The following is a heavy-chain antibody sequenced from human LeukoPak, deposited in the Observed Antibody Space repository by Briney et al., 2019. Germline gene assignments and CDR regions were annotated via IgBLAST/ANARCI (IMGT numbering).Heavy chain of an antibody. CDR3: ARRFRNYGSGTYGYYYYGMDV. CDR1: GFTFSSYA. Sequence: GGSLRLSCAASGFTFSSYAMHWVRQSTGKGLEWVAVISCDGSNKYYADSVKGRFTISRDNSKNSLYLQMNSLRAEDTAVYYCARRFRNYGSGTYGYYYYGMDVWGQGTTVTVSS. V-gene: IGHV3-30*04. CDR2: ISCDGSNK. D-gene: IGHD3-10*01. J-gene: IGHJ6*02.